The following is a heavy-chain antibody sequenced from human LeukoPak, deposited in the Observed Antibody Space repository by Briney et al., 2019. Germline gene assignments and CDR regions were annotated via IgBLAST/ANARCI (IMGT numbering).Heavy chain of an antibody. V-gene: IGHV1-69*06. Sequence: ASVTVSCKASGGTFSIYAISWVRQAPGQGLEWMGGIIPIFGTANYAQKFQGRVTITADKSTSTAYMELSSLRSEDTAVYYCATRSGGRHIDYWGQGTLVTVSS. J-gene: IGHJ4*02. D-gene: IGHD2-15*01. CDR2: IIPIFGTA. CDR1: GGTFSIYA. CDR3: ATRSGGRHIDY.